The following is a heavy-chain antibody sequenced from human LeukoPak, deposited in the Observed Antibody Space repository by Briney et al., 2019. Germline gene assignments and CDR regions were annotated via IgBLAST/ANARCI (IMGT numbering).Heavy chain of an antibody. D-gene: IGHD3-3*01. CDR3: ARGGGFWSGYYLDY. Sequence: SETLSLTCTASGGSISSYYWSWIRQPPGKGLEWIGYIYYSGSTNYNPSLKSRVTISVDTSKNQFSLKLSSVTAADTAVYYCARGGGFWSGYYLDYWGQGTLVTVSS. CDR2: IYYSGST. CDR1: GGSISSYY. V-gene: IGHV4-59*01. J-gene: IGHJ4*02.